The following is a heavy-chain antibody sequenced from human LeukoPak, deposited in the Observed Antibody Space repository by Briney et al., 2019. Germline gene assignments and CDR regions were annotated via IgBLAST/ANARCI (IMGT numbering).Heavy chain of an antibody. J-gene: IGHJ5*02. CDR3: ARGVVVPAATNWFDP. CDR2: IIPIFGTA. Sequence: GASVKVSCKASGGTFSSYAVSWVRQAPGQGLEWMGRIIPIFGTANYAQKFQGRVTITTDESTSTAYMELSSLRSEDTAVYYCARGVVVPAATNWFDPWGQGTLVTVSS. V-gene: IGHV1-69*05. CDR1: GGTFSSYA. D-gene: IGHD2-2*01.